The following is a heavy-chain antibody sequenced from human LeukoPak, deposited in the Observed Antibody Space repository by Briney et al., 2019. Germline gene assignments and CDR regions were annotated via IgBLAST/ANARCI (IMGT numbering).Heavy chain of an antibody. V-gene: IGHV3-21*01. D-gene: IGHD3-22*01. CDR2: ISGSSIYI. CDR1: GFTFSTYS. J-gene: IGHJ4*02. CDR3: ARDPPYYDSSGYYYDY. Sequence: PGGFLRLSCAVSGFTFSTYSMNWVRQAPGKGLEWVSSISGSSIYIYYAESVKGRFTISRDNAKNSLYLQMNSLRAEDTAVYYCARDPPYYDSSGYYYDYWGQGTLVTVSS.